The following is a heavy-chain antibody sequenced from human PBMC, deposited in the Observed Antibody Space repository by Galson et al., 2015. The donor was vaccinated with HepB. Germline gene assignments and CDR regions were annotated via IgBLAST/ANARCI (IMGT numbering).Heavy chain of an antibody. CDR2: IYTSGSI. J-gene: IGHJ5*02. V-gene: IGHV4-4*07. D-gene: IGHD3/OR15-3a*01. Sequence: ETLSLTCTVSGGSISSYYWSWIRQPAGKGLEWIGRIYTSGSINYNPSLKSRVTMSIDTSKNQFPLKLSSVTVADTAVYYCARVVDPRYNWFDPWGQGTLVTVSS. CDR1: GGSISSYY. CDR3: ARVVDPRYNWFDP.